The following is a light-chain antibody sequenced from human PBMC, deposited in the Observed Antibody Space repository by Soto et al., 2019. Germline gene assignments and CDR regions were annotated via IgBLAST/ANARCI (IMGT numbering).Light chain of an antibody. V-gene: IGKV1-39*01. CDR1: QTITTY. CDR2: AAS. CDR3: QQTYSALWT. J-gene: IGKJ1*01. Sequence: DIQMTQSPSSLSASVGARVTISCRASQTITTYLNWYQQKPGKAPKLLIYAASSLHSGVPSRFSGSGSGTDFTLTISSLQPEDFAAYYCQQTYSALWTFGQGTKLEIK.